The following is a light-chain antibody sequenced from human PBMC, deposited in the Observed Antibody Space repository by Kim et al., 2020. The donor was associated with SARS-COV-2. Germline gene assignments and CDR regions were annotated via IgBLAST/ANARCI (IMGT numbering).Light chain of an antibody. CDR3: LQDYSYPIT. J-gene: IGKJ5*01. CDR2: AAS. CDR1: QGIRNY. V-gene: IGKV1-6*01. Sequence: ASVGDRVTFTCRASQGIRNYVGWYQQKSGKAPKLLISAASNLQSGVPSRFSGSGSGTDFTLTISSLQPDDSATYYCLQDYSYPITFGQGTRLEIK.